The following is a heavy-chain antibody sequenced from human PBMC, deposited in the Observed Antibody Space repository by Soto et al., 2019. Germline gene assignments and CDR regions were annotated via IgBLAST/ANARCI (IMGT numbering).Heavy chain of an antibody. Sequence: PGGSLRLSCAASGFTFSSYAMHWVRQAPGKGLEWVAVISYDGSNKYYADSVKGRFTISRDNSKNTLYLQMNSLRAEDTAVYYCARGAAAVPSDPHNWFDPWGQGTLVTVSS. J-gene: IGHJ5*02. CDR2: ISYDGSNK. CDR1: GFTFSSYA. D-gene: IGHD6-13*01. CDR3: ARGAAAVPSDPHNWFDP. V-gene: IGHV3-30-3*01.